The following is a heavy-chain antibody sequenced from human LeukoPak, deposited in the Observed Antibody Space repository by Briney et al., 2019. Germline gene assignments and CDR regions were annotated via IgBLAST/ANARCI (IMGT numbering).Heavy chain of an antibody. V-gene: IGHV4-4*07. CDR3: ARVGTNGGTDS. CDR1: GASISTYY. J-gene: IGHJ5*01. D-gene: IGHD7-27*01. Sequence: PSETLSLTCTVSGASISTYYWSWIRQPAGKRLEWIGRIYSSGSTNHSPSLKSRVTMSVDTSKNQFTLHLSSVTAADTAVYFCARVGTNGGTDSWGQGTLVTVPS. CDR2: IYSSGST.